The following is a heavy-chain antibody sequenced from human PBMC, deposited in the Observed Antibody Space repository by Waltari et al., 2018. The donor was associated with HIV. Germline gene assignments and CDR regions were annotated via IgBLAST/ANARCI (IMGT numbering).Heavy chain of an antibody. J-gene: IGHJ4*02. D-gene: IGHD3-10*01. Sequence: EVQLVESGGNLVQPGGSLRLSCAASGFTLNNYWMHWVRQVQGKGLVWVSRFDVGGSDTIYADSVKGRFTISRDNAENMVYLQMNSLRAEDTAVYYCARGSIGESNLDCWGQGTLVTVSS. V-gene: IGHV3-74*01. CDR2: FDVGGSDT. CDR3: ARGSIGESNLDC. CDR1: GFTLNNYW.